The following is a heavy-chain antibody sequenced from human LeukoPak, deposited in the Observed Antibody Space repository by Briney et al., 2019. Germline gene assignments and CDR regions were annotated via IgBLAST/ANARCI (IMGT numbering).Heavy chain of an antibody. V-gene: IGHV1-24*01. J-gene: IGHJ5*02. D-gene: IGHD4-17*01. CDR2: FDPEDGET. CDR1: GYTLTELS. CDR3: ATDPPDYGDYGFDP. Sequence: ASVKVSCKGSGYTLTELSMHWARQAPGKGLEWMGGFDPEDGETIYAQKFQGRVTMTEDTSTDTAYMELSSLRSEDTAVYYCATDPPDYGDYGFDPWGRATLVTVSS.